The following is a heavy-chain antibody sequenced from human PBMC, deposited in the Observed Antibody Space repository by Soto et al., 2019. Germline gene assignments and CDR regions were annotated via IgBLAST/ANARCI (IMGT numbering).Heavy chain of an antibody. D-gene: IGHD1-20*01. Sequence: GESLKISCKGSGYSFTSYWISWVRQMPGKGLEWMGRIDPSDSYTNYSPSFQGHVTISADKSTSTAYLQWSSLKASDTAMYYCARSYNWNAPYYYYGMDVWGQGTTVTVSS. V-gene: IGHV5-10-1*01. J-gene: IGHJ6*02. CDR1: GYSFTSYW. CDR3: ARSYNWNAPYYYYGMDV. CDR2: IDPSDSYT.